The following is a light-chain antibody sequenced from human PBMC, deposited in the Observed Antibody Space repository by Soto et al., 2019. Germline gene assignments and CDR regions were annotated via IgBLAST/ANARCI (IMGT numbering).Light chain of an antibody. V-gene: IGKV3-20*01. CDR3: QQYGSSPWP. Sequence: EIVLTQSPGTLSLSPGERATLSCSASQSVSSSYLAWYQQKPGQAPRLLIYGASSRATGIPDRFSGSGSGTDFTLTISRLEPEDFAVYYCQQYGSSPWPFGQRTKVAIK. CDR1: QSVSSSY. J-gene: IGKJ1*01. CDR2: GAS.